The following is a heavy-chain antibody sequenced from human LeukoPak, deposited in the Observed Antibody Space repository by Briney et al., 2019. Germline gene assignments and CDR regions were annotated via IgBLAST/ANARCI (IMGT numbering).Heavy chain of an antibody. D-gene: IGHD6-13*01. CDR3: ARAGSSSWSYFDY. V-gene: IGHV3-21*01. CDR1: GFTFSSYS. Sequence: GGFLRLSCAASGFTFSSYSMNWVRQAPGKGLEWVSSISSSSSYIYYADSVKGRFTISRDNAKNSLYLQMNSLRAEDTAVYYCARAGSSSWSYFDYWGQGTLVTVSS. CDR2: ISSSSSYI. J-gene: IGHJ4*02.